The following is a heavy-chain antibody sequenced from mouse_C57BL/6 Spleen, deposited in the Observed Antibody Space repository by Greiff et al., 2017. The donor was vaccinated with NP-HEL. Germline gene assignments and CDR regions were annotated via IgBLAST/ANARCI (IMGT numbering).Heavy chain of an antibody. D-gene: IGHD2-4*01. CDR1: GYAFSSSW. CDR3: ARGNYDYPLAY. Sequence: VKLMESGPELVKPGASVKISCKASGYAFSSSWMNWVKQRPGKGLEWIGRIYPGDGDTNYNGKFKGKATLTADKSSSTAYMQLSSLTSEDSAVYFCARGNYDYPLAYWGQGTLVTVSA. V-gene: IGHV1-82*01. CDR2: IYPGDGDT. J-gene: IGHJ3*01.